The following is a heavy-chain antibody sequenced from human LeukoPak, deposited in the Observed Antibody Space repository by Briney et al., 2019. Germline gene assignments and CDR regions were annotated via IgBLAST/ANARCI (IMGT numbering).Heavy chain of an antibody. CDR3: ATTDVDSFDY. Sequence: ASVKVSCMASGYTFTSYYLHWVRQAPGQGLGWMGWINLKIAGTKDARQFQGRVSMTRDTSISTTYRELSRLRTDDPAVYYCATTDVDSFDYWGQGNLGTVSS. CDR1: GYTFTSYY. CDR2: INLKIAGT. V-gene: IGHV1-2*02. J-gene: IGHJ4*02. D-gene: IGHD1-14*01.